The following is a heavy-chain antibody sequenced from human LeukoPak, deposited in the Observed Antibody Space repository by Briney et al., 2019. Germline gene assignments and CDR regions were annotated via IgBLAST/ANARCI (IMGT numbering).Heavy chain of an antibody. CDR1: GYTFTGYY. D-gene: IGHD2-8*01. CDR3: ARDRPTYEDAFDI. V-gene: IGHV1-2*02. J-gene: IGHJ3*02. CDR2: INPNSGGT. Sequence: ASVKVSCKASGYTFTGYYMHWVRQAPGQGLEWMGWINPNSGGTNYAQKFQGRVTMTRDTSISTAYMELSRLRSDDTAVYYCARDRPTYEDAFDIWGQGTMVTVSS.